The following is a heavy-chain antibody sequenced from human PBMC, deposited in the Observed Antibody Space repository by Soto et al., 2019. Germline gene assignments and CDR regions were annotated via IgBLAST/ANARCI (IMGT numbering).Heavy chain of an antibody. CDR1: GYSFTRYW. Sequence: PGESLKISCTGSGYSFTRYWIGWGRQMPGKGLRGVGAIYPGDPLTRYRPPLPGQLTISPDNRISTAYPQWSSLKASDTAMYYCARLCDDFWNDSQEYHFDDWGQGTPVSIPS. CDR3: ARLCDDFWNDSQEYHFDD. D-gene: IGHD3-3*01. V-gene: IGHV5-51*01. CDR2: IYPGDPLT. J-gene: IGHJ4*01.